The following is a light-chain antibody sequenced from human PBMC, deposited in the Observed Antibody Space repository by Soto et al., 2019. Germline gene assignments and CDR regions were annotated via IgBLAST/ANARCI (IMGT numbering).Light chain of an antibody. CDR3: QQRSNWPQNT. Sequence: EIVLTQSPATLSLSPGERATLSCRASQSVSSYLAWYQQKPGQAPRLLIYDASNRATGIPARFSGSGSGTDFTLTITSRESEDCAVYYCQQRSNWPQNTFGQGTRLGIK. CDR2: DAS. V-gene: IGKV3-11*01. CDR1: QSVSSY. J-gene: IGKJ5*01.